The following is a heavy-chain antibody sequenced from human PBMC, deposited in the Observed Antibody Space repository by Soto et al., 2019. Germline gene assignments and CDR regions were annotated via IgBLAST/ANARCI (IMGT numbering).Heavy chain of an antibody. CDR3: ANPPYDLSTAKPVFDF. CDR1: GGSINSGDYS. D-gene: IGHD3-3*01. V-gene: IGHV4-30-2*01. J-gene: IGHJ4*01. CDR2: IYHTGTT. Sequence: PSETLSLTCTVSGGSINSGDYSWTWIRQPPGKGLEWIGYIYHTGTTYYNTSLKSRVTISVDRSKNQFSLKLSSVTVADTAVYYCANPPYDLSTAKPVFDFWGHGTLVTVSS.